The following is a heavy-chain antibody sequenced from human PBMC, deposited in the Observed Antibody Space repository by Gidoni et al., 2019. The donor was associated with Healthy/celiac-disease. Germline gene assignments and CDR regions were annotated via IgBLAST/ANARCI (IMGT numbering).Heavy chain of an antibody. CDR2: IYTSWSP. CDR1: GGSVSSGSYY. J-gene: IGHJ4*02. V-gene: IGHV4-61*02. Sequence: QVQLQESGPGLVKPAQTLSLTCSVSGGSVSSGSYYWSCIRPPAGKGLVWIGRIYTSWSPNYNPSLKSRVTISVYTSKNQFSLKLSSVTAADTAVYYCARVPARGGYYFGFDYWGQGTLVTVSS. D-gene: IGHD3-3*01. CDR3: ARVPARGGYYFGFDY.